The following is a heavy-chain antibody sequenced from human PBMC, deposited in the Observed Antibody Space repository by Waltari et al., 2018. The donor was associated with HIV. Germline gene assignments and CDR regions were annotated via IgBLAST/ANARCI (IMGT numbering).Heavy chain of an antibody. CDR2: INHSGST. CDR1: VGSFSGSY. D-gene: IGHD3-22*01. Sequence: QVQLQQWGAGQLKPSETLSLTCAVYVGSFSGSYWSWIRQPQGKGLEWIGEINHSGSTNYSPSLKSRVTISVDTSKNQFSLKLSSVTAADTAVYYCARGTPYYYDSSGPYYFDYWGQGTLVTVAS. CDR3: ARGTPYYYDSSGPYYFDY. V-gene: IGHV4-34*01. J-gene: IGHJ4*02.